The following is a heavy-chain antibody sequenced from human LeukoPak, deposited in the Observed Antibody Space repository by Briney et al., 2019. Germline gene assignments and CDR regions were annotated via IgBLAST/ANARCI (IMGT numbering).Heavy chain of an antibody. D-gene: IGHD1-1*01. CDR2: ISGSGGST. V-gene: IGHV3-23*01. CDR3: AKVLRGTTDPDAFDI. J-gene: IGHJ3*02. Sequence: PGGSLRLSCAASGFTFSSYAMSWVRQAPGKGLEWVSGISGSGGSTYYADSVKGRFTISRDNSKNTLYLQMNSLRAEDTAVYYCAKVLRGTTDPDAFDIWGQGTMVTVSS. CDR1: GFTFSSYA.